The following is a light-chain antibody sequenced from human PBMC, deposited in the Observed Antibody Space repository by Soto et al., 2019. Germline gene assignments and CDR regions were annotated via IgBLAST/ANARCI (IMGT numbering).Light chain of an antibody. Sequence: PGDRAALSCRASQSISSSYLAWYQQKPGQSPRLLIYGASTRATDIPDRFTGRGSRTDFTLTISRLEPEDFAVYYRQQYGISPRTFGQGTKVDIK. CDR3: QQYGISPRT. CDR1: QSISSSY. J-gene: IGKJ1*01. CDR2: GAS. V-gene: IGKV3-20*01.